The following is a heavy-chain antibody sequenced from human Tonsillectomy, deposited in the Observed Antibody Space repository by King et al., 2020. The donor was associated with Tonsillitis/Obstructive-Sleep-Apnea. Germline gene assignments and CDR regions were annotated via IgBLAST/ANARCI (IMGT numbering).Heavy chain of an antibody. CDR2: INPNSGGT. J-gene: IGHJ4*02. V-gene: IGHV1-2*06. CDR1: GYTFTDYY. D-gene: IGHD6-6*01. Sequence: LQLVQSGAEVMNPGASVTVSCKTSGYTFTDYYIHWVRQAPGQGLEWMGRINPNSGGTNYAQKFQGRVTMTRDTSINTTWLDLKILKSDDTAMYYCARSNIAAPADSWGQGTLVTVSS. CDR3: ARSNIAAPADS.